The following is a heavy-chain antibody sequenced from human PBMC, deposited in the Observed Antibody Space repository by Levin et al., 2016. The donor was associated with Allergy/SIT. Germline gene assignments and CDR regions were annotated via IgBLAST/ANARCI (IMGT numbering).Heavy chain of an antibody. J-gene: IGHJ4*02. CDR1: GFTFSSYA. Sequence: GESLKISCAASGFTFSSYAMSWVRQAPGKGLEWVSAISGSGGSTYYADSVKGRFTISRDNSKNTLYLQMNSLRAEDTAVYYCAKILTAMVNYFDYWGQGTLVTVSS. D-gene: IGHD5-18*01. V-gene: IGHV3-23*01. CDR2: ISGSGGST. CDR3: AKILTAMVNYFDY.